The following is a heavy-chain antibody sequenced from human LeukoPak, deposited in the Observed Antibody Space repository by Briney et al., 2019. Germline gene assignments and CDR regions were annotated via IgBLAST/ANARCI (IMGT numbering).Heavy chain of an antibody. CDR2: IYTSGST. J-gene: IGHJ4*02. D-gene: IGHD4-17*01. CDR3: ARDTVTTGGFDY. Sequence: SETLALTCAVYGGSFSGYYWSWIRQPAGEGLEWIGRIYTSGSTNYNPSLKSRVTMSVDTSKNQFSLQLNSVTPEDTAVYYCARDTVTTGGFDYWGQGTLVTVSS. V-gene: IGHV4-4*07. CDR1: GGSFSGYY.